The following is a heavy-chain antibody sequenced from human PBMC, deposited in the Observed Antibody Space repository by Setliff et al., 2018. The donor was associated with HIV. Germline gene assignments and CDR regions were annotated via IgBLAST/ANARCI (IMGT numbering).Heavy chain of an antibody. CDR2: IYHSGST. J-gene: IGHJ4*02. V-gene: IGHV4-4*02. CDR1: GGSISSDNW. Sequence: SETLSLTCAVSGGSISSDNWWSWVRQPPGKGLEWIGEIYHSGSTNYNPSLKSRVTISVDKSKNQFSLKLSSVTAADTAVYYCARDASRDGYNFDYWGQGTLVTVSS. CDR3: ARDASRDGYNFDY. D-gene: IGHD5-12*01.